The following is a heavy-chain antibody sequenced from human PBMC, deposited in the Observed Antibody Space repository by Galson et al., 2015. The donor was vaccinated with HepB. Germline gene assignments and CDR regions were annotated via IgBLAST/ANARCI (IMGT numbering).Heavy chain of an antibody. Sequence: SVKVSCKASGYTFTNYHMHWVRQAPGQGLEWLGIINPSGDSTTYAQRLQDRVSMTRDTSTNTVYMELSSLRSEDTAVYYCARARNIMPAVIPFDYWGQGTLVTVSS. CDR3: ARARNIMPAVIPFDY. D-gene: IGHD2-2*02. CDR1: GYTFTNYH. J-gene: IGHJ4*02. CDR2: INPSGDST. V-gene: IGHV1-46*04.